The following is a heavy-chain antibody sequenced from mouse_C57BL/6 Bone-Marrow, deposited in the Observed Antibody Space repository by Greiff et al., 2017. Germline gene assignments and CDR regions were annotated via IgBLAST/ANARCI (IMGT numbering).Heavy chain of an antibody. V-gene: IGHV1-69*01. J-gene: IGHJ2*01. Sequence: QVQLKQPGAELVMPGASVKLSCKASGYTFTSYWMHWVKQRPGQGLEWIGEIDPSDSYTNYNQKFKGKSTLTVDKSSSTAYMQLSSLTSEDSAVYYGAREKDYYGYYFDYWGQGTTLTVSS. CDR1: GYTFTSYW. D-gene: IGHD1-1*01. CDR2: IDPSDSYT. CDR3: AREKDYYGYYFDY.